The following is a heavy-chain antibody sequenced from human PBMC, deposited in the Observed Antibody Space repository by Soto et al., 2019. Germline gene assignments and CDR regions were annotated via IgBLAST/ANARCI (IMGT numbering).Heavy chain of an antibody. CDR3: ATTGPY. CDR1: GFTFSSYG. CDR2: IWYDGSNK. J-gene: IGHJ4*02. V-gene: IGHV3-33*01. Sequence: GGSLRLSCAASGFTFSSYGMHWVRQAPGKGLEWVAVIWYDGSNKFYADSVKGRFTISRDNSKNTVSLQMNSLRDEDSAAYYCATTGPYWGQGTLVTVSS.